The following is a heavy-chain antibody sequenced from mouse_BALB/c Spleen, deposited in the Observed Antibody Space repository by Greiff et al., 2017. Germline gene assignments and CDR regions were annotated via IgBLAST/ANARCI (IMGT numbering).Heavy chain of an antibody. V-gene: IGHV3-2*02. CDR2: ISYSGST. CDR1: GYSITSDYA. Sequence: DVKLQESGPGLVKPSQSLSLTCTVTGYSITSDYAWNWIRQFPGNKLEWMGYISYSGSTSYNPSLKSRISITRDTSKNQFFLQLNSVTTEDTATYYCAREDYFDYWGQGTTLTVSS. CDR3: AREDYFDY. J-gene: IGHJ2*01.